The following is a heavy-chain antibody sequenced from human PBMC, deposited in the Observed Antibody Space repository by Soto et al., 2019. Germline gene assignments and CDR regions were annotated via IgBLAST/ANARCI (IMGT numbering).Heavy chain of an antibody. J-gene: IGHJ6*03. Sequence: ASVKVSCKASGYTFTGYYMHWVRQAPGQGLEWMGWINPNSGGTNYAQKFQGRVTMTRDTSMSTVYMELSSLRSEDTAVYYCAYTYYDFWSGYPRDYYCYMDVWGKGTTVTVSS. CDR1: GYTFTGYY. D-gene: IGHD3-3*01. CDR2: INPNSGGT. CDR3: AYTYYDFWSGYPRDYYCYMDV. V-gene: IGHV1-2*02.